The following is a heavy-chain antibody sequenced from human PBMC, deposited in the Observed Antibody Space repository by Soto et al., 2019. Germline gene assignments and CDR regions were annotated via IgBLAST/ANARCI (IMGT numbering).Heavy chain of an antibody. V-gene: IGHV1-18*01. J-gene: IGHJ4*02. CDR1: GYNFSTYG. CDR2: ISGQNGNT. D-gene: IGHD6-19*01. Sequence: QVQLVQSGAEVKKPGASVKVSCKASGYNFSTYGVTWVRQAPGQGLEWMGWISGQNGNTHFAQKVRFRVTLTSHTSTTTVYMALWSLTSADSVVYYCARDAIGVAGLAPLSPYWGWGTLVTVPS. CDR3: ARDAIGVAGLAPLSPY.